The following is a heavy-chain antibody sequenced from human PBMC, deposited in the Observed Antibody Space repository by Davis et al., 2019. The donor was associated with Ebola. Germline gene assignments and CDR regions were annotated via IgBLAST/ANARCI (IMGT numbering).Heavy chain of an antibody. J-gene: IGHJ6*04. CDR1: GYTFTNYY. CDR3: AKGGSGWPSDYSYGMGV. D-gene: IGHD6-19*01. Sequence: AASVKVSCKASGYTFTNYYMHWVRQAPGQGLEWMGMINPNDGRTIYAQKFQGRVTVTRDTSTTTVYMDLSSLSVEDTAVYYCAKGGSGWPSDYSYGMGVWGKGTTVTVSS. CDR2: INPNDGRT. V-gene: IGHV1-46*01.